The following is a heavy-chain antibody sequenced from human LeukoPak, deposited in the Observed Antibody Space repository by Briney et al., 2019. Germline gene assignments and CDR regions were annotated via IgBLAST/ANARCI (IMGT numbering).Heavy chain of an antibody. CDR2: ISAYNGNT. V-gene: IGHV1-18*01. J-gene: IGHJ4*02. D-gene: IGHD6-19*01. CDR3: ARDIPPPVAGTSPYYFDY. Sequence: ASVKVSCKASGYTFTSYGISWVRQAPGQGLEWMGWISAYNGNTNYAQKLQGRVTMTTDTSTSTAYMELRGLRSDDTAVYYCARDIPPPVAGTSPYYFDYWGQGTLVTVSS. CDR1: GYTFTSYG.